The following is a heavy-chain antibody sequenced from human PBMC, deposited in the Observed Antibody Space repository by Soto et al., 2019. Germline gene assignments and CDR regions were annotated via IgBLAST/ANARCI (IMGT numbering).Heavy chain of an antibody. CDR3: AKGVGVLLWFGELSAPDY. D-gene: IGHD3-10*01. V-gene: IGHV3-64*04. CDR2: ISSSGGST. Sequence: GGSLRLSCSASGFTFSSYAMHWVRQAPGKGLEYVSAISSSGGSTYYADSVKGRFTISRDNSKNTLYLQMNSLRAEDTAVYYCAKGVGVLLWFGELSAPDYWGQGTLVTVSS. J-gene: IGHJ4*02. CDR1: GFTFSSYA.